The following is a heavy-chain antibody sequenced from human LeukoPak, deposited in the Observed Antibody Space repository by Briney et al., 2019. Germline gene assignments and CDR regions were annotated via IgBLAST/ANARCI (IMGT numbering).Heavy chain of an antibody. CDR3: CSLYSSSFPYDE. CDR1: AYTFTGYY. Sequence: ASVKVSCKASAYTFTGYYMHWVRQAPGQGLEWMGRINPNSGGTNYAQKFQGRVTITRDTSISTAYLELNRLRSDDTAVYYCCSLYSSSFPYDEWRQGTLVTVPS. D-gene: IGHD6-6*01. V-gene: IGHV1-2*06. CDR2: INPNSGGT. J-gene: IGHJ4*02.